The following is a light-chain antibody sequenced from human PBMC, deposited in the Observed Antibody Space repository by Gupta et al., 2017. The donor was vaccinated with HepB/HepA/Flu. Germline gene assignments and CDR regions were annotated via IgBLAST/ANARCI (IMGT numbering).Light chain of an antibody. CDR2: DNN. V-gene: IGLV1-51*01. J-gene: IGLJ2*01. Sequence: QSVLTQPPSVSAAPGQKVTISCSGSSSNIGNNYVSWYQQLPGTAPKLLSYDNNKRPSGIPDRFSGSKSGTSATLGITGLQTGDEADYYCGTWDSSLVVFGGGTKLTGL. CDR1: SSNIGNNY. CDR3: GTWDSSLVV.